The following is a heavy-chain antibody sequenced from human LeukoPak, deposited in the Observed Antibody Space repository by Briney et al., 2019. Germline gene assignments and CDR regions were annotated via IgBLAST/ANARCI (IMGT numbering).Heavy chain of an antibody. V-gene: IGHV3-66*01. CDR3: ARGWYSGSYYDY. J-gene: IGHJ4*02. Sequence: GGSLRLSCAASGFTVSSNYMSWVRQAPGKGLEWVSVIYSGGSTYYADSVKGRFTISRDNSKNTLYLQMNSPRAEDTAVYYCARGWYSGSYYDYWGQGTLVTVSS. D-gene: IGHD1-26*01. CDR2: IYSGGST. CDR1: GFTVSSNY.